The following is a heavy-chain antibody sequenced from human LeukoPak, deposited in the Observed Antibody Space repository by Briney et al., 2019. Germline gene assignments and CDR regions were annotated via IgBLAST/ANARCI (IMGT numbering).Heavy chain of an antibody. CDR2: IRYDGSKE. CDR1: GFTFSSYG. Sequence: PGGSLRLSCAASGFTFSSYGIHWVRQAPGKGLEWVAFIRYDGSKEFYADSVKGRFTISRDNSKNTVYLQMNSLRVEDTAVCYCAKDNNWACDYWGQGTLVTVSS. CDR3: AKDNNWACDY. D-gene: IGHD1-1*01. J-gene: IGHJ4*02. V-gene: IGHV3-30*02.